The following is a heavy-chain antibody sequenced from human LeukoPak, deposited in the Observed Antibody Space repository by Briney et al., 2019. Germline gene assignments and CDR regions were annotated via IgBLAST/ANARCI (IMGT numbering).Heavy chain of an antibody. CDR3: ARARRDGYNYLDY. J-gene: IGHJ4*02. Sequence: PGGSLRLSCAASGFTFSSYGMHWVRQAPGKGLEWVAFIRYDGSNKYYADSVKGRFTISRDSSKNTLSLQMNSLRAEDTAVYYCARARRDGYNYLDYWGQGTPVTVSS. V-gene: IGHV3-30*02. CDR1: GFTFSSYG. CDR2: IRYDGSNK. D-gene: IGHD5-24*01.